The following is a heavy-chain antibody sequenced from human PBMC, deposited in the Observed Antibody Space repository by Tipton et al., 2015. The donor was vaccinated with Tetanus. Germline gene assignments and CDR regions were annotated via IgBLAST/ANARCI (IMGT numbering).Heavy chain of an antibody. D-gene: IGHD2-2*01. V-gene: IGHV4-59*01. Sequence: TLSLTCNVSGGSITKDYWSWIRQSPGKTLEWIGYISHSGSPNYNPSLKSRVAISMDTSKNQISLKLSSVTAADTAVYYCARRSYCSSSRCFDAFDLWGQGTMVTVSS. CDR2: ISHSGSP. CDR1: GGSITKDY. J-gene: IGHJ3*01. CDR3: ARRSYCSSSRCFDAFDL.